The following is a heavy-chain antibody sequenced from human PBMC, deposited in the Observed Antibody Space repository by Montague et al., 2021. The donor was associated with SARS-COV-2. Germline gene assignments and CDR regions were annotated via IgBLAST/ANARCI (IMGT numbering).Heavy chain of an antibody. D-gene: IGHD3-9*01. CDR3: ARLSKTGYPPLYYYYGMGV. CDR2: IYYSGST. J-gene: IGHJ6*02. V-gene: IGHV4-39*01. Sequence: SETLSLTCTVSGGSISSSSYYWGWIRQPPGKGLEWIGSIYYSGSTYYNPSLKSRVTISVDTSENQFSLKLSSVTAADTAVYYCARLSKTGYPPLYYYYGMGVWGQGTTVTVSS. CDR1: GGSISSSSYY.